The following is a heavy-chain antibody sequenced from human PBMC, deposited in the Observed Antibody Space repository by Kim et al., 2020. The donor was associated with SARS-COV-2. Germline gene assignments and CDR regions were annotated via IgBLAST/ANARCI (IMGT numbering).Heavy chain of an antibody. Sequence: GGSLRLSCAASGFTFSSYWMSWVRQAPGKGLEWVANIKQDGSEKYYVDSVKGRFTISRDNAKNSLYLQMNSLRAEDTAVYYCARDYLYSSGWPGEGMDVWGQGTTVTVSS. CDR3: ARDYLYSSGWPGEGMDV. V-gene: IGHV3-7*01. CDR1: GFTFSSYW. CDR2: IKQDGSEK. D-gene: IGHD6-19*01. J-gene: IGHJ6*02.